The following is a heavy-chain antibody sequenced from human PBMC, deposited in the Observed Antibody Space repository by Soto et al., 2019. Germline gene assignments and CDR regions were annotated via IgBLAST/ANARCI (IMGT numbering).Heavy chain of an antibody. V-gene: IGHV1-8*01. CDR2: MNPNSGNT. CDR1: GYTFTSYD. D-gene: IGHD5-12*01. Sequence: QVQLVQSGAEVKKPGASVKVSCKASGYTFTSYDINSVRQATGQGLEWMRWMNPNSGNTGYAQKFQGRVTMTRNTSISTDYLELSSLRSEDTAVYYCARGRRGHAITAGYFEYWGQGTLVTVSS. CDR3: ARGRRGHAITAGYFEY. J-gene: IGHJ4*02.